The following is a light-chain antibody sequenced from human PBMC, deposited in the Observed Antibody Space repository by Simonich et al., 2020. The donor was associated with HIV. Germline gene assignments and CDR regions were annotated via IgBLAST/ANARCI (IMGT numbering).Light chain of an antibody. CDR1: QGISNS. J-gene: IGKJ1*01. CDR2: AAS. Sequence: DIQMTQSPSSLSASVGDRVTITCRANQGISNSLAWYQQKPGKAPKLLLSAASRLDSGVPPRFSGSGYGTVYTLTISSLQPEDFATYYCQQYYTTAWTFGQGTRVEVK. V-gene: IGKV1-NL1*01. CDR3: QQYYTTAWT.